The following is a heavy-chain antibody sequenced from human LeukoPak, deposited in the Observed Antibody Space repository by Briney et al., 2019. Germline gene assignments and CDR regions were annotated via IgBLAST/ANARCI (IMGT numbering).Heavy chain of an antibody. V-gene: IGHV4-61*09. CDR1: GGSISSGSYY. J-gene: IGHJ4*02. Sequence: SQTLSLTCTVSGGSISSGSYYWSWIRQPAGKGLEWIGYIYNSGSTNYNPSLKSRVTISLDTSKNQFSLKLSSVTAADAAVYYCARGVVAAAGRTFDFWGQGTLVTVSS. CDR3: ARGVVAAAGRTFDF. D-gene: IGHD6-13*01. CDR2: IYNSGST.